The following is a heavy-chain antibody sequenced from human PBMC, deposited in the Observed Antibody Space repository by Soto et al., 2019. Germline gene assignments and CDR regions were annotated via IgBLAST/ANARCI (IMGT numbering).Heavy chain of an antibody. Sequence: RQPPGKGLEWIGQINHSGSTNYNPSLKSRVTISEDTSKNQFSLKLSSVTAADTALYYCATLTSSWYYFPYRGQGPLLTVS. V-gene: IGHV4-34*01. CDR2: INHSGST. D-gene: IGHD6-13*01. J-gene: IGHJ4*02. CDR3: ATLTSSWYYFPY.